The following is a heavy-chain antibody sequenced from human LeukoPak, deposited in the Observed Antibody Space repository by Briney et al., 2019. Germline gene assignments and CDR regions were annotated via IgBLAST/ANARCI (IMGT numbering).Heavy chain of an antibody. Sequence: SVKVSFKASGGTFSSYAISWVRQAPGQGLEWMGGIIPIFGTANYAQKFQGRVTITTDESTSTAYMELSSLRSEDTAVYYCARTLPGPPYSNSNRVYYYYYYMDVWGKGTTVTVSS. CDR2: IIPIFGTA. CDR1: GGTFSSYA. J-gene: IGHJ6*03. D-gene: IGHD4-11*01. CDR3: ARTLPGPPYSNSNRVYYYYYYMDV. V-gene: IGHV1-69*05.